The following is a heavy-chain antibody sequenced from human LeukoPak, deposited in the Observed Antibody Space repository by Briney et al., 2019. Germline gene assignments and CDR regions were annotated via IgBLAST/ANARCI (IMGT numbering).Heavy chain of an antibody. CDR1: GGPISSGSYY. V-gene: IGHV4-61*02. D-gene: IGHD3-22*01. J-gene: IGHJ4*02. CDR2: IYTSGST. CDR3: ASSPRDYYDSSGYYNPLYY. Sequence: SQTLSLTCTVSGGPISSGSYYWSWIRPPAGKGLEWIGRIYTSGSTNYNPSLKSRVTISVDTSKTQFSLKLSSVTAADTAVYYCASSPRDYYDSSGYYNPLYYWGQGTLVTVSS.